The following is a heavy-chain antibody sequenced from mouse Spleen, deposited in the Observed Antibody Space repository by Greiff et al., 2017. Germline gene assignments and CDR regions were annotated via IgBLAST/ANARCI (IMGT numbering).Heavy chain of an antibody. V-gene: IGHV3-6*01. CDR1: GYSITSGYY. CDR2: ISYDGSN. D-gene: IGHD1-1*01. CDR3: ARDYYYGSSYSWYFDV. Sequence: ESGPGLVKPSQSLSLTCSVTGYSITSGYYWNWIRQFPGNKLEWMGYISYDGSNNYNPSLKNRISITRDTSKNQFFLKLNSVTTEDTATYYCARDYYYGSSYSWYFDVWGTGTTVTVSS. J-gene: IGHJ1*03.